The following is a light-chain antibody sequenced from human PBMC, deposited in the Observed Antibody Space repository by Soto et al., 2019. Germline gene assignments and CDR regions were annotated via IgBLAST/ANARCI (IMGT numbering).Light chain of an antibody. Sequence: QSVLTQLPSASGTPGQRVTISCSGSSSNIGSNPVNWYQQLPGTAPKLLIYSNNQRPSGVPDRFSGSKSGTSASLAISALQSEDEADYYCAAWDSSLNAHLLFGGGTKLTVL. CDR3: AAWDSSLNAHLL. CDR1: SSNIGSNP. V-gene: IGLV1-44*01. J-gene: IGLJ2*01. CDR2: SNN.